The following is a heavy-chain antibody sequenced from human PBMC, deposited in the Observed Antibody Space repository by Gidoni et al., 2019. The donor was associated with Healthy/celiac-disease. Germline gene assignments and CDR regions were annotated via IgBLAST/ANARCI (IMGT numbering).Heavy chain of an antibody. D-gene: IGHD2-2*01. CDR3: ARDISSTSQPDYFWFGYMDV. CDR2: ISYDGSNK. J-gene: IGHJ6*03. V-gene: IGHV3-30-3*01. CDR1: GFTFSSYA. Sequence: QVQLVESGGGVVQPGRSLRLSCAASGFTFSSYAMHWVRQAPGKGLEWVAVISYDGSNKYYADSVKGRFTISRDNSKNTLYLQMNSLRAEDTAVYYCARDISSTSQPDYFWFGYMDVWGKGTTVTVSS.